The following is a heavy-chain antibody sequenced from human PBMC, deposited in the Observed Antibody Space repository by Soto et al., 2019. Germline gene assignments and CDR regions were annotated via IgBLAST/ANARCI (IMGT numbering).Heavy chain of an antibody. Sequence: ASVKVSCKASGYTFTTYHISWVRQAPGQGLEWMGWISAYNGNTNYAQKLQGRLTMATDTSTGTAYMELRSLRSDDTAVYYCARDFYQSSGYCDYWGQGTLVTVSS. V-gene: IGHV1-18*01. D-gene: IGHD3-22*01. CDR1: GYTFTTYH. CDR3: ARDFYQSSGYCDY. CDR2: ISAYNGNT. J-gene: IGHJ4*02.